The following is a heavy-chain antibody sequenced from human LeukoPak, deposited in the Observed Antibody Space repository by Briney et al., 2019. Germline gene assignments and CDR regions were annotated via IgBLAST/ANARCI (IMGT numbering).Heavy chain of an antibody. CDR3: VCVRARVAVVCTGVFDD. V-gene: IGHV3-21*01. CDR1: GVTFTSYM. CDR2: ISSSSSYI. D-gene: IGHD2-15*01. J-gene: IGHJ4*02. Sequence: GGSLRLSCAARGVTFTSYMMYTVCQAPGKGLEWVSSISSSSSYIYYADSVKGRFTISRDNAKNSLYLQMNSLRAEDTAVYYWVCVRARVAVVCTGVFDDWGQGTLVTVSS.